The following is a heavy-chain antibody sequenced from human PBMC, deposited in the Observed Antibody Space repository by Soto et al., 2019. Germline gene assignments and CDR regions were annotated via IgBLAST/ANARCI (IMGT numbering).Heavy chain of an antibody. Sequence: HGESLKISCKAPGFTFSSYSLGWVRHMPGKGLQWMGNIFSSDSSAKYSPSFVGQVTISVDRSINTAYLQWSSLKASDTAIYYCGTWRGSSWFDYWGPGTLVTVSS. D-gene: IGHD2-2*01. J-gene: IGHJ4*02. V-gene: IGHV5-51*01. CDR2: IFSSDSSA. CDR1: GFTFSSYS. CDR3: GTWRGSSWFDY.